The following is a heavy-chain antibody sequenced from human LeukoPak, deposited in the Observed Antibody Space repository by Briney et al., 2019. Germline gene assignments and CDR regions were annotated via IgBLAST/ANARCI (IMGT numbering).Heavy chain of an antibody. CDR2: ISSSSSYI. D-gene: IGHD3-10*01. CDR3: ARDLSYYGSGSCFQH. V-gene: IGHV3-21*01. CDR1: GFTFSNYN. J-gene: IGHJ1*01. Sequence: PGGSLRLSCAASGFTFSNYNMNWVRQAPGKGLEWVSSISSSSSYIYYADSVKGRFTISRDNAKNSLYLQMNSLRAEDTAVYYCARDLSYYGSGSCFQHWGQGTLVTVSS.